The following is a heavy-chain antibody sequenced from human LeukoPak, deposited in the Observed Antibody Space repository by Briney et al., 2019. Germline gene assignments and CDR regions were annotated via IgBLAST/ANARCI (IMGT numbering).Heavy chain of an antibody. V-gene: IGHV1-24*01. CDR2: FDPEDGET. Sequence: ASVKVSCKVSGYTLTELSMHWVRQAPGKGLEWMGGFDPEDGETIYAQKFQGRVTITTDESTSTAYMELSSLRSEDTAVYYCAREFPNYYDSSGYYGGNAFDIWGQGTMVTVSS. CDR1: GYTLTELS. CDR3: AREFPNYYDSSGYYGGNAFDI. J-gene: IGHJ3*02. D-gene: IGHD3-22*01.